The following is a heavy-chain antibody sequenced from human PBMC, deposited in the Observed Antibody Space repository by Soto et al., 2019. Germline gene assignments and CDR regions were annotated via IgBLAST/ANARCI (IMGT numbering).Heavy chain of an antibody. J-gene: IGHJ4*02. CDR1: GYMFTNYG. V-gene: IGHV1-18*01. CDR3: VRDHYYDNSGPLDY. D-gene: IGHD3-22*01. Sequence: ASVKVSCKASGYMFTNYGINWVRQAPGQGLEWMGWISGYNGKTKSAQKFQGRVSLTTDKSTTTAYMELRSLRSDDTAIYYCVRDHYYDNSGPLDYWGQGTLVTVSS. CDR2: ISGYNGKT.